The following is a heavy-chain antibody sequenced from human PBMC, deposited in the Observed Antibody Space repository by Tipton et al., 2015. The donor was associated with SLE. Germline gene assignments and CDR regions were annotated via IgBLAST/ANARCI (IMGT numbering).Heavy chain of an antibody. Sequence: TLSLTCTVSGGSISSSSYYWGWIRQPPGKGLEWIGSIYYSGSTYYNPSLKSRVTISVDTSKNQFSLKLSSVTAADTAVYYCATLPPGYARNYWGQGTLVTVSS. CDR2: IYYSGST. V-gene: IGHV4-39*01. J-gene: IGHJ4*02. D-gene: IGHD5-18*01. CDR3: ATLPPGYARNY. CDR1: GGSISSSSYY.